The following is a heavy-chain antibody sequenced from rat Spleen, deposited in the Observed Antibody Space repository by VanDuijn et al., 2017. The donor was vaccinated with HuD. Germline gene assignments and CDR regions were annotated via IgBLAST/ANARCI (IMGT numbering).Heavy chain of an antibody. CDR2: MWSDGDT. V-gene: IGHV2-32*01. CDR1: GFSLTSYH. J-gene: IGHJ3*01. Sequence: QVQLKESGPGLVQPSQTLSLTCTVSGFSLTSYHVHWVRQPPGKGLEWMGIMWSDGDTSYNSALKSRLSISRDTSKSQVFLKLSSLRTEDTATYYCARGPMHDGSYWSWFAYWGQGTLVPVSS. D-gene: IGHD1-12*02. CDR3: ARGPMHDGSYWSWFAY.